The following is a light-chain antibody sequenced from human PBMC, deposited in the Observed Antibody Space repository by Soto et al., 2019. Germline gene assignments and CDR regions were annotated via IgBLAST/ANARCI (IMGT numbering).Light chain of an antibody. V-gene: IGLV7-46*01. CDR3: LLSYSGAQV. J-gene: IGLJ2*01. CDR2: ETS. Sequence: QAVVTQEPSLSVSPGGTVTLTCGSSTGAVTSGHYPYWFQQKPGQAPRTLIYETSNKHSWTPARFSGSLPGGKAALTLSGAQPEDEAEYYCLLSYSGAQVFGGGTKLTVL. CDR1: TGAVTSGHY.